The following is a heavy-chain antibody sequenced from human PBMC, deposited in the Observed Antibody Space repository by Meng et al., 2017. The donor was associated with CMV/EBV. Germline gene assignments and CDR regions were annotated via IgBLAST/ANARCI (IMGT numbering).Heavy chain of an antibody. D-gene: IGHD2-2*02. Sequence: GESLKISCAASGFTFDDYGMSWVRQAPGKGLEWVSGINWNGGSTGYADSVKGRFTISRDNAKNSLYLQMNSLRAEDTALYYCAKDNNLHIVVVPAAISHYYYYGMDVWGQGTTVTVSS. CDR3: AKDNNLHIVVVPAAISHYYYYGMDV. J-gene: IGHJ6*02. V-gene: IGHV3-20*04. CDR2: INWNGGST. CDR1: GFTFDDYG.